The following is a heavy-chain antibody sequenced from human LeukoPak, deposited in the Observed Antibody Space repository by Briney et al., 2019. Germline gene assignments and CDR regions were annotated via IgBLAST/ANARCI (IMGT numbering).Heavy chain of an antibody. D-gene: IGHD6-19*01. CDR1: GYSISSGYY. Sequence: SETLSLTCTVSGYSISSGYYWGWIRQPPGKGLEWTGSIDHSGSTYYNPSLKSRITISLDMSKNQFSLNLSSVTAADTAVYYCARDSALAQAVMFDYWGQGTLVTVSS. CDR2: IDHSGST. V-gene: IGHV4-38-2*02. CDR3: ARDSALAQAVMFDY. J-gene: IGHJ4*02.